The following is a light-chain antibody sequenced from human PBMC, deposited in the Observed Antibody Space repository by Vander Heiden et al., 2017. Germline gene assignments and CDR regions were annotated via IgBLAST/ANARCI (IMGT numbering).Light chain of an antibody. CDR1: SLRSYY. J-gene: IGLJ2*01. CDR2: GKN. CDR3: NSRDSSGNHLVV. V-gene: IGLV3-19*01. Sequence: SSELTQDPAVSVALGPTVRITCKGDSLRSYYASWYQQKPGQAPVLVIYGKNNRPSGIPDRFSGSSSGNTASLTITGAQAEDEADYYCNSRDSSGNHLVVFGGGTKLTVL.